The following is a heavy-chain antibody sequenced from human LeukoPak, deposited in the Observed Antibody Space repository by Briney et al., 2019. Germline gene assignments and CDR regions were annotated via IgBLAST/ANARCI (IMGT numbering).Heavy chain of an antibody. J-gene: IGHJ3*02. Sequence: SVKVSCKASGGTSSSYAISWVRQAPGQGLEWMGGIIPIFGTANYAQKFQGRVTITADKSTSTAYMELSSLRSEDTAAYYCAREDDYGGKFWAFDIWGQGTMVTVSS. CDR1: GGTSSSYA. V-gene: IGHV1-69*06. CDR3: AREDDYGGKFWAFDI. D-gene: IGHD4-23*01. CDR2: IIPIFGTA.